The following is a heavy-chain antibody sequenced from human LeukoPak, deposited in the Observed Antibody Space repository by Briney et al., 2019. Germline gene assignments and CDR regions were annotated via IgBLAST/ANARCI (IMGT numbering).Heavy chain of an antibody. Sequence: GGSLRLSCTTSGFTFGDYAMSWFRQAPGKGLEWVGLIRGINSGGAIEYAPSVKGRFTISRDDSKSIAYLQMNSLKIEDTAVYYCGRDQLGGDTNNYYYYYMDAWGKGTTVTVSS. CDR1: GFTFGDYA. J-gene: IGHJ6*03. D-gene: IGHD4-17*01. CDR2: IRGINSGGAI. V-gene: IGHV3-49*03. CDR3: GRDQLGGDTNNYYYYYMDA.